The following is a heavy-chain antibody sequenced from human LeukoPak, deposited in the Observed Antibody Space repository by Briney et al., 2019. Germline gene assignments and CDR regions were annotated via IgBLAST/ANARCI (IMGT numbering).Heavy chain of an antibody. V-gene: IGHV4-30-2*01. CDR3: AREGPGDWPYGYFQH. CDR1: GGSISSGGYY. D-gene: IGHD2-21*02. J-gene: IGHJ1*01. CDR2: IYHSGST. Sequence: PSETLSLTCTVSGGSISSGGYYWSWIRQPPGKGLEWIGYIYHSGSTYYNPSLKSRVTISVDRSKNQFSLKLSSVTAADTAVYYCAREGPGDWPYGYFQHWGQGTLVTVSS.